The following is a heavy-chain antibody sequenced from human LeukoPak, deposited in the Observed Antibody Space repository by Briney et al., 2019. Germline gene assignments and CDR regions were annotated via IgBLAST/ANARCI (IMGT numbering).Heavy chain of an antibody. D-gene: IGHD2-8*01. V-gene: IGHV3-30*18. CDR2: ISYDGSNK. CDR1: GFTFSSYG. CDR3: AKVPTQANDGDY. Sequence: GGSLRLSCVASGFTFSSYGMHWVRQAPGKGLEWVAVISYDGSNKYYADSVKGRFTISRDNSKNTLYLQMNSLRAEDTAVYYCAKVPTQANDGDYWGQGTLVTVSS. J-gene: IGHJ4*02.